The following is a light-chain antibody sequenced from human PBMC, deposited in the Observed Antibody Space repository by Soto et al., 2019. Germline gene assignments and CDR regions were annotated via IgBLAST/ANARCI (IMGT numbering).Light chain of an antibody. CDR3: CSYARTSTYV. CDR1: SSDVGSYNL. V-gene: IGLV2-23*01. Sequence: QSALTQPASVSGSPGQSITISCTGTSSDVGSYNLVSWYQQHPGKAPKLMIYEDNKRPSGVSNRFSVSKSGYMASLTISGLQAEDEADYYCCSYARTSTYVFGSGTKLTVL. CDR2: EDN. J-gene: IGLJ1*01.